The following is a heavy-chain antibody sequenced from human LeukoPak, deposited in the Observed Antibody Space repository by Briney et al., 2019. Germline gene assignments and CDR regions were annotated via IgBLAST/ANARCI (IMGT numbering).Heavy chain of an antibody. CDR1: GYSFTSYW. V-gene: IGHV5-51*01. CDR3: ARTTYCSSTSCPISYAFDI. D-gene: IGHD2-2*01. Sequence: GESLKISCKGSGYSFTSYWIGWVRQMPGKGLEWMGIIYPGDSDTRYSPSFQGQVTISADKSISTAYLQWSSLKASDTAMYYCARTTYCSSTSCPISYAFDIWGQGTMVTVSS. CDR2: IYPGDSDT. J-gene: IGHJ3*02.